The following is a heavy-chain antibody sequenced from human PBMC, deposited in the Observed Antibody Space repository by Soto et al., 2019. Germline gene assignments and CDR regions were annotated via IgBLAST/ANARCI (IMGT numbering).Heavy chain of an antibody. CDR1: GGSISGGGLY. V-gene: IGHV4-31*03. Sequence: QVHLQESGPGLVKPSETLSLTCTVSGGSISGGGLYWTWIRQHPGKGLEWIGYIFYSGTTDYNPSLKSRVSISVDTSKNQFSLKLRSVTAADTAVYYCARGYYYGSGMGHWGQGTLVTVSS. CDR2: IFYSGTT. J-gene: IGHJ4*02. CDR3: ARGYYYGSGMGH. D-gene: IGHD3-10*01.